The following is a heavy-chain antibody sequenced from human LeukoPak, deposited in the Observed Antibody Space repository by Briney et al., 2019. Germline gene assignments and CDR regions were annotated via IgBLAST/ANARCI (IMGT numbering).Heavy chain of an antibody. J-gene: IGHJ6*03. Sequence: SETLSLTCTVSGGSISSYYWSWIRQPPGQGLEWIGYIYYSGSTNYNPSLKSRVTISVDTSKNQFSLKLSSVTAADTAVYYCAGHGLIAAPNYYYMDLWGKGNTVNVSS. V-gene: IGHV4-59*08. D-gene: IGHD6-13*01. CDR3: AGHGLIAAPNYYYMDL. CDR1: GGSISSYY. CDR2: IYYSGST.